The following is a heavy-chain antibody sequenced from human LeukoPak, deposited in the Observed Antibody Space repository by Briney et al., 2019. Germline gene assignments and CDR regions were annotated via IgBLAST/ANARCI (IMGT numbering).Heavy chain of an antibody. CDR2: ISGSGAGT. CDR3: AKAYGDYVVGTVDY. D-gene: IGHD4-17*01. Sequence: PGGSLRLSCAASGFTFSSYAMSWVRQAPGKGLEWVSSISGSGAGTHYADSMKGRFTISRDNSKNTLYLQMNSLRAEDTAVYYCAKAYGDYVVGTVDYWGQGTLVTVSS. J-gene: IGHJ4*02. V-gene: IGHV3-23*01. CDR1: GFTFSSYA.